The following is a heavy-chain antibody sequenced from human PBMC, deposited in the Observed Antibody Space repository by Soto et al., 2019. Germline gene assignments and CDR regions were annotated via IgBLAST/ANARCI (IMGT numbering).Heavy chain of an antibody. Sequence: GGSLRLSCAASGFTFSSSAMTWVRQAPGKELEWVSSISGSGGSTFYADSVKGRFTISRDNSKNTLYLQMNSLRAEDTAVYYCARDTNLATYYYDSSGPPDYWGQGTLVTVSS. CDR1: GFTFSSSA. V-gene: IGHV3-23*01. D-gene: IGHD3-22*01. CDR3: ARDTNLATYYYDSSGPPDY. CDR2: ISGSGGST. J-gene: IGHJ4*02.